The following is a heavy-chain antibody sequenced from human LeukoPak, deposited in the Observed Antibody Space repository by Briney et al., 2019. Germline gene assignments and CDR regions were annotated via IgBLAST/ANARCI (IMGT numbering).Heavy chain of an antibody. CDR1: GFTFDDYA. J-gene: IGHJ4*02. V-gene: IGHV3-9*01. CDR2: ISWNSGSI. Sequence: GRSLRLSCAASGFTFDDYAMHWVRQAPGKGLEWVSGISWNSGSIGYADSVKGRFTISRDNAKNSLYLQMNSLRAEDTAVYYCAKSRLPYTGGDFDYWGQGTLVTVSS. CDR3: AKSRLPYTGGDFDY. D-gene: IGHD2-2*02.